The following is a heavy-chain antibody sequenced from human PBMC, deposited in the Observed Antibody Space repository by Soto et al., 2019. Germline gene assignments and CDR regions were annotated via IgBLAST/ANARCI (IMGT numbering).Heavy chain of an antibody. CDR3: ARPSSIATIPDY. CDR1: GYTFTSYA. J-gene: IGHJ4*02. CDR2: INAGNGNT. V-gene: IGHV1-3*01. D-gene: IGHD5-12*01. Sequence: ASVKVSCKASGYTFTSYAMHWVRQAPGQRLEWMGWINAGNGNTKYSQKFQGRVTITRDTSASTAYMELSSLRSEDTAVYYCARPSSIATIPDYWGQGTLVTVSS.